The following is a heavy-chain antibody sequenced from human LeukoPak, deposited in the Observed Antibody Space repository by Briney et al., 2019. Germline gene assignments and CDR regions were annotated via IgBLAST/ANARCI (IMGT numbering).Heavy chain of an antibody. D-gene: IGHD3-3*01. V-gene: IGHV3-21*04. Sequence: PGGSLRLSCAASGFTFSTYSMNWVRQAPGKGLEWVSSLSSTSSYIYYADSVKGRFTISRDNAKNSLYLQMNSLRVEDTAVYYCAKALGVVDFFCFDYWGQGTLVTVSS. J-gene: IGHJ4*02. CDR3: AKALGVVDFFCFDY. CDR1: GFTFSTYS. CDR2: LSSTSSYI.